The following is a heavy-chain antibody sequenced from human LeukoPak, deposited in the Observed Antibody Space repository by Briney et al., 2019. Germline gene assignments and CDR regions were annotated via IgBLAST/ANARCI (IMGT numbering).Heavy chain of an antibody. CDR3: ARARYVNSFYAFDI. J-gene: IGHJ3*02. Sequence: SETLSLTCTVSGGSFSSYYLSWIRLPPGQGLESIGYLSKSGNTNYSPSLKSRVTIFGDTSKNQFFLKLSSVTAADTAVYYCARARYVNSFYAFDIWGQGTLVTVSS. CDR2: LSKSGNT. D-gene: IGHD3-9*01. V-gene: IGHV4-59*01. CDR1: GGSFSSYY.